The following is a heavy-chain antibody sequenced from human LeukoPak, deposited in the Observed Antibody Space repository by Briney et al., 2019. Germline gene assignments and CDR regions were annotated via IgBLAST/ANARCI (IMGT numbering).Heavy chain of an antibody. D-gene: IGHD3-10*01. CDR3: ARDAPTMVRGVMAPDY. Sequence: HPGGSLRLSCAASGFTFSSYWMHWVRHAPGKGLVWVSRINSDGSSTSYADSVKGRFTISRGNAKNTLYLQMNSLRAEDTAVYYCARDAPTMVRGVMAPDYWGQGTLVTVSS. CDR2: INSDGSST. V-gene: IGHV3-74*01. J-gene: IGHJ4*02. CDR1: GFTFSSYW.